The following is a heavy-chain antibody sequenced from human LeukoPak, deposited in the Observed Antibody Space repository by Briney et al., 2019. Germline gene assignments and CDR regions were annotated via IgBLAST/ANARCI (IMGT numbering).Heavy chain of an antibody. D-gene: IGHD3-10*01. V-gene: IGHV4-39*01. Sequence: PSETLSLTCTVSGGSISSSSYYWGWIRQPPGKGPEWIGSIYYSGSTYYNPSLKSRVTISVDTSKNQFSLKLSSVTAADTAVYYCARHPWFGELSRHNWFDPWGQGTLVTVSS. CDR2: IYYSGST. CDR1: GGSISSSSYY. CDR3: ARHPWFGELSRHNWFDP. J-gene: IGHJ5*02.